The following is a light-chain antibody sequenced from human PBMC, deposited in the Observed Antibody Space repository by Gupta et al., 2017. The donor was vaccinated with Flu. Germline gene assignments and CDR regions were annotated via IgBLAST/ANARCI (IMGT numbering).Light chain of an antibody. J-gene: IGKJ5*01. CDR3: QQCGTSPLT. Sequence: APVACCPGERTTLSCRASQSVTNYYIAWYQQKPGQAPRLLIYGASSRAPGIPDRFSGSGSGTDFTLTISRVEPEDFAVYYCQQCGTSPLTFGQGTRLEIK. CDR1: QSVTNYY. CDR2: GAS. V-gene: IGKV3-20*01.